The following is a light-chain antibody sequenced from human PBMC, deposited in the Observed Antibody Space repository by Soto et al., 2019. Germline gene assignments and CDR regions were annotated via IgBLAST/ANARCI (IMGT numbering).Light chain of an antibody. CDR3: QQRSNGPLFT. Sequence: IVLTQSPATLSLSTGDRATLSCRASQSVSSNLAWYQQKPGQAPRLLIYDASNRATGIPARFSGYGSGTDFTLTISSLEPEDFAVYYCQQRSNGPLFTFGPGTKWIS. J-gene: IGKJ3*01. CDR2: DAS. CDR1: QSVSSN. V-gene: IGKV3-11*01.